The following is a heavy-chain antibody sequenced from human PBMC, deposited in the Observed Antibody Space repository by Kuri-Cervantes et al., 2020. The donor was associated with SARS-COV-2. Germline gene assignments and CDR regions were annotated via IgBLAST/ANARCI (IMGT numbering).Heavy chain of an antibody. CDR1: GYSISSGYY. CDR3: ARGVGGGETFDF. CDR2: IYYSGST. V-gene: IGHV4-61*01. J-gene: IGHJ4*02. D-gene: IGHD3-16*01. Sequence: GSLRLSCAVSGYSISSGYYWSWIRQPPGKGLEWIGYIYYSGSTNYNPSLKSRVTISVDTSKNQFSLKLRSVTAADTAMYYCARGVGGGETFDFWGQGTLVPSPQ.